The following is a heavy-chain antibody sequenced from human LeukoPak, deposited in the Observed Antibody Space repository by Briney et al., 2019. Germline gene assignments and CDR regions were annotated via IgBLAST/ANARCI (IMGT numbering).Heavy chain of an antibody. V-gene: IGHV3-53*01. CDR1: GFTVSSNY. J-gene: IGHJ5*02. Sequence: PGGSLRLSCAASGFTVSSNYMSWVRQAPGKGLERVSVIYSGGSTYYADSVKGRFTISRDNSKNTLYLQMNSLRAEDTAVYYCARVDYYDSSGYYYEPWGQGTLVTVSS. CDR3: ARVDYYDSSGYYYEP. CDR2: IYSGGST. D-gene: IGHD3-22*01.